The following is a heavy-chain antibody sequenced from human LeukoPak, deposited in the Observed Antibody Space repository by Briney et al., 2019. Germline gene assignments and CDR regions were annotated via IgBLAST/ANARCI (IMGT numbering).Heavy chain of an antibody. V-gene: IGHV1-18*01. J-gene: IGHJ3*02. CDR2: ISAYNGNT. CDR3: ARPVVPAANDAFDI. Sequence: ASVKVSCKASGGTFSSYAISWVRQAPGQGLEWMGWISAYNGNTNYAQKLQGRVTMTTDTSTSTAYMELRSLRSDDTAVYYCARPVVPAANDAFDIWGQGTMVTVSS. D-gene: IGHD2-2*01. CDR1: GGTFSSYA.